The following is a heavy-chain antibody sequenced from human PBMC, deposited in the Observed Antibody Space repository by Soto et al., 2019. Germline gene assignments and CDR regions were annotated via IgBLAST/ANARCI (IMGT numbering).Heavy chain of an antibody. CDR2: INPSGGST. J-gene: IGHJ4*02. D-gene: IGHD6-19*01. CDR1: GYTFTSYY. CDR3: AREPYSSGWPFDY. Sequence: QVQLVQSGAEVKKPGASVKVSCKASGYTFTSYYLHWVRQAPGQGLEWIGMINPSGGSTTYAQKFQGRVSVTRDTSTNTLYMELISLVSEDTAMYYCAREPYSSGWPFDYWGQGTLVTVSS. V-gene: IGHV1-46*01.